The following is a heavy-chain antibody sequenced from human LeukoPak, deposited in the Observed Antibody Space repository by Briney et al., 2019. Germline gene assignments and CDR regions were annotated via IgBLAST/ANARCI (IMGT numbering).Heavy chain of an antibody. CDR3: ARGRGHDFWSGYNDY. D-gene: IGHD3-3*01. J-gene: IGHJ4*02. V-gene: IGHV3-48*01. Sequence: PGGSLRLSCAASGFTFSSYSMNWVRQAPGKGLEWVSYISSSSTIYYADSVKGRFTISRDNAKNSLYLQMNSLRAEDTAVYYYARGRGHDFWSGYNDYWGQGTLVTVSS. CDR1: GFTFSSYS. CDR2: ISSSSTI.